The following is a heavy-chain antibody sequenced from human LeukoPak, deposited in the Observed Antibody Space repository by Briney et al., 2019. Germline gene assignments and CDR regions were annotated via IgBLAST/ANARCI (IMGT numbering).Heavy chain of an antibody. CDR2: IGDSGATT. Sequence: GGSLRLSCAASGFTLSSYAMTWVRQAPGKGLEWVSDIGDSGATTYYADSVKGRFTISRDNSKNTLYLQMSSLRAEDTAVYFCAKDEGSGYWGQGTLVTVSS. CDR1: GFTLSSYA. J-gene: IGHJ4*02. CDR3: AKDEGSGY. V-gene: IGHV3-23*01. D-gene: IGHD2-15*01.